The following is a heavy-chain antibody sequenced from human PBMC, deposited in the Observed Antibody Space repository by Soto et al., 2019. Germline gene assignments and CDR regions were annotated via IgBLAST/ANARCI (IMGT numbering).Heavy chain of an antibody. J-gene: IGHJ5*02. V-gene: IGHV3-23*01. CDR3: ANLTTP. Sequence: PWGSLRLSCETSGVTFASASLSWVRRAPGKGLEWVSRVTPSGDATYSADSVKGRFTISRDTSKNTLYLQMNSLLAEDTAVYYCANLTTPWGQGTLVTVSS. CDR2: VTPSGDAT. CDR1: GVTFASAS.